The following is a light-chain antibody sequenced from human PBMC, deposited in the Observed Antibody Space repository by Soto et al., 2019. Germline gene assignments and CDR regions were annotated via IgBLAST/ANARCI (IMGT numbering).Light chain of an antibody. CDR1: SSDVGGYNY. Sequence: QSALTQPASVSGSPGQSITISCTGTSSDVGGYNYVSWYQQLPGKAPKLMIYDVSNRPSGVSNRFSGSKSGNTASLTISGLQAEDEADYYCNSYTRTTTPYVFGTGTKLTVL. CDR3: NSYTRTTTPYV. CDR2: DVS. V-gene: IGLV2-14*03. J-gene: IGLJ1*01.